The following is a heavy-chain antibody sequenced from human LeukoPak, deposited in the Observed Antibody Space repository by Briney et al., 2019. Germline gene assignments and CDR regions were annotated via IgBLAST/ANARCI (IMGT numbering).Heavy chain of an antibody. V-gene: IGHV4-59*01. J-gene: IGHJ4*02. CDR3: ARDPFGTGSLDY. D-gene: IGHD3/OR15-3a*01. CDR1: GGSISSYY. Sequence: PSETLSLTCTVSGGSISSYYWSWIRQPPGKGLEWIGYIYYSGSTNYNPSLKSRVTISVDTSKNQFSLKLSSVTAADTAVYYCARDPFGTGSLDYWGQGTLVTVSS. CDR2: IYYSGST.